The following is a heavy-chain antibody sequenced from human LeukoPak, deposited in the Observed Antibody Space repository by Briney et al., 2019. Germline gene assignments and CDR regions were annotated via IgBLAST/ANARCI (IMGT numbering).Heavy chain of an antibody. J-gene: IGHJ3*02. V-gene: IGHV5-51*01. CDR1: GYSFTNYW. CDR3: SRRASTAVVFDI. Sequence: GESLKISCQGSGYSFTNYWIGWVRQMPGKGLEWMGIIYPVDSDTRYSPSFQGQVTISADKSISTAYLQWSSLKASDTAMYFCSRRASTAVVFDIWGQGTMVTVSS. CDR2: IYPVDSDT.